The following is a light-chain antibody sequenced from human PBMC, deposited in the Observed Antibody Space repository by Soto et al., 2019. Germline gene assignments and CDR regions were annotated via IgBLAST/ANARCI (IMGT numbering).Light chain of an antibody. Sequence: EIVLTQSPGTLSVSPGERASLSCRASQSINSRYLAWYQQKPGQAPRLLIHGASSRATGIPDRFSGSGSGTDFTLTISRLEPEDFAVYYCQHYDTSPLYTFGQGTKLEIK. V-gene: IGKV3-20*01. CDR1: QSINSRY. J-gene: IGKJ2*01. CDR2: GAS. CDR3: QHYDTSPLYT.